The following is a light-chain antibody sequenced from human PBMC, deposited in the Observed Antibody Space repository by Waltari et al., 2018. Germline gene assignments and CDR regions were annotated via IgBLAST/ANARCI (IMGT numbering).Light chain of an antibody. CDR3: HQRSNWPLT. Sequence: EIVLTQSPATLSLSPGERATLSCRASQSVSSYLAWYQQKPGQAPRLLIYDASNRATSIPARFSGSGSGTDFTLTISSLEPEDFAVYYCHQRSNWPLTFGGGTKLEIK. V-gene: IGKV3-11*01. CDR1: QSVSSY. J-gene: IGKJ4*01. CDR2: DAS.